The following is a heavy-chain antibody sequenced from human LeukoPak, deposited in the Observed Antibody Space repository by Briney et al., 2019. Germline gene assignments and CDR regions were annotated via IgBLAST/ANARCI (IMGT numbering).Heavy chain of an antibody. J-gene: IGHJ6*04. CDR3: AELGMIGGV. CDR1: GFSFRSSA. CDR2: ISSDASDI. D-gene: IGHD3-10*02. V-gene: IGHV3-21*01. Sequence: GGSLRLSCAASGFSFRSSAMNWVRQPPGKGLEWVSFISSDASDIFYSDSVRGRFTVSRDNAKNLLSLQMNSLRAEDTAVYYCAELGMIGGVWGKGTTVTISS.